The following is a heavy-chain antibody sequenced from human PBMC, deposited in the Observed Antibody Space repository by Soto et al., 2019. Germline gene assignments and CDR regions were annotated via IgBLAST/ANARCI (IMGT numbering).Heavy chain of an antibody. CDR2: ISGSGGST. Sequence: PGGSLRLSCAASGFTFSCYAMHWVRQAPGKGLEWVSAISGSGGSTYYADSVKGRFTISRDNSKNTLYLQMNSLRAEDTAVYYCAKVPGYSGYDYPTTTSIYYYYGMDVWGQGTTVTVSS. V-gene: IGHV3-23*01. CDR1: GFTFSCYA. J-gene: IGHJ6*02. D-gene: IGHD5-12*01. CDR3: AKVPGYSGYDYPTTTSIYYYYGMDV.